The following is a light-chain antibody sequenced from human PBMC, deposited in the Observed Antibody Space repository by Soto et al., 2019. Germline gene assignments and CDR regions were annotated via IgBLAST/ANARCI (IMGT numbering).Light chain of an antibody. J-gene: IGKJ2*01. V-gene: IGKV3-20*01. CDR3: QQYGSSPYT. CDR1: QSVAANY. Sequence: EIVLTQSPGTLSLSPGERATLSCRASQSVAANYLAWYQQKPGRAPRLLIYGAFNRATDIADRFSGSGSGTDFPLNISRLEPEDFGVYYCQQYGSSPYTFGPGTKLEIK. CDR2: GAF.